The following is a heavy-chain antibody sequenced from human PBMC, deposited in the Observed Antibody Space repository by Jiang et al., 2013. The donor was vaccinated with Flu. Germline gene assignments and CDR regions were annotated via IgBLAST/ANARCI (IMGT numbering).Heavy chain of an antibody. V-gene: IGHV4-59*08. J-gene: IGHJ4*02. CDR3: ARLGYGEQDGNFDY. CDR2: IYYSGST. Sequence: SGSGLVKPSETLSLTCTVSGGSISSYYWSWIRQPPGKGLEWIGYIYYSGSTNYNPSLKSRVTISVDTSKNQFSLKLSSVTAADTAVYYCARLGYGEQDGNFDYWGQGTLVTVSS. CDR1: GGSISSYY. D-gene: IGHD4-17*01.